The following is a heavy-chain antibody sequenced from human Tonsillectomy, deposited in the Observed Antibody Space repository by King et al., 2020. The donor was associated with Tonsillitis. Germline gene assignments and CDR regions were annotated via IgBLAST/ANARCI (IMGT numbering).Heavy chain of an antibody. J-gene: IGHJ6*02. CDR1: GGSISSYY. D-gene: IGHD3-10*01. V-gene: IGHV4-59*01. Sequence: VQLQESGPGLVKPSETLSLTCTVSGGSISSYYWSWIRQPPGKGLEWIGYIYYSGSTNYNPSLKSRVTISVDKSKNQFSLQLSTVTAADTAVYYCATGVLLWFGGGMDVWGQXXTVTVSS. CDR3: ATGVLLWFGGGMDV. CDR2: IYYSGST.